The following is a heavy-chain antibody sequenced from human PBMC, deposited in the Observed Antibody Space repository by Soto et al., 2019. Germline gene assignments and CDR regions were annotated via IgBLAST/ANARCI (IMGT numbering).Heavy chain of an antibody. CDR2: IYWPDDK. CDR1: GFSLSTSGFG. V-gene: IGHV2-5*01. J-gene: IGHJ4*02. CDR3: PHAVYSSGWLAY. Sequence: SGPTLVNPTQTLALTCTFSGFSLSTSGFGVRWIRQPPVQALECLALIYWPDDKRYTPSLTSRLTITKDTSKNHVVLTMTNTDPVDTATDYCPHAVYSSGWLAYSGQGTFVTVAS. D-gene: IGHD6-19*01.